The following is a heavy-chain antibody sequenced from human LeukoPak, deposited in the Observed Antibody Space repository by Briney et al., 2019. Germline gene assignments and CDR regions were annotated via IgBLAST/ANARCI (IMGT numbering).Heavy chain of an antibody. D-gene: IGHD3-9*01. CDR1: GFTVSSNY. CDR3: ARAGDFDWLLPYFDY. J-gene: IGHJ4*02. V-gene: IGHV3-66*01. Sequence: PGGSLRLSCAASGFTVSSNYMSWVRQAPGKGLEWVSVIYSGGSTYYADSVKGRFTISRDNSKNTLYLQMNSLRAEDTAVYYCARAGDFDWLLPYFDYWGQGTLVTVSS. CDR2: IYSGGST.